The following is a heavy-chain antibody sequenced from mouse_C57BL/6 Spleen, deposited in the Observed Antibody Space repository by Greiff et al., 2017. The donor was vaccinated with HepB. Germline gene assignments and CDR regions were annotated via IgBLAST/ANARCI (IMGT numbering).Heavy chain of an antibody. Sequence: EVKVVESGPELVKPGASVKISCKASGYSFTDYNMNWVKQSNGKSLEWIGVINPNYGTTSYNQKFKGKATLTVDQSSSTAYMQLNSLTSEDSAVYYCARPHTTVGGYAMDYWGQGTSVTVSS. CDR1: GYSFTDYN. V-gene: IGHV1-39*01. CDR3: ARPHTTVGGYAMDY. CDR2: INPNYGTT. J-gene: IGHJ4*01. D-gene: IGHD1-1*01.